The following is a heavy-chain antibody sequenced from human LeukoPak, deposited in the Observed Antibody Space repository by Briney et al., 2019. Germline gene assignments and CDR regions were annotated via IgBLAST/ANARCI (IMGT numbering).Heavy chain of an antibody. CDR2: ISSSGSTI. D-gene: IGHD3-10*01. Sequence: PGRSLRLSCAASGFTFSSYEMNWVRQAPGKGLEWVSYISSSGSTIYYADSVKGRFTISRDNAKNSLYLQMNSLRAEDTAIYYCVLTGGARGYWGQGTLVTVSS. J-gene: IGHJ4*02. CDR1: GFTFSSYE. CDR3: VLTGGARGY. V-gene: IGHV3-48*03.